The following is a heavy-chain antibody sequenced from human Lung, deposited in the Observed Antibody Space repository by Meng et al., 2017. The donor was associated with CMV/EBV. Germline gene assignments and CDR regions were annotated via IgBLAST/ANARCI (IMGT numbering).Heavy chain of an antibody. CDR1: GGSISSGDYY. D-gene: IGHD2-21*02. V-gene: IGHV4-30-4*01. Sequence: LXCTVSGGSISSGDYYWSWIRQPPGKGLEWIGYIYYSGSTYYNPSLKSRVTISVDTSKNQFSLKLSSVTAADTAVYYCARAHRGVTTSNFEYWGQGAXVTVLL. CDR3: ARAHRGVTTSNFEY. CDR2: IYYSGST. J-gene: IGHJ4*02.